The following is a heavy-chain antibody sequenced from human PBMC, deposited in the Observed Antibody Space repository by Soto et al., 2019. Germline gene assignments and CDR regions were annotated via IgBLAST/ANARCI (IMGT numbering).Heavy chain of an antibody. CDR3: AREGSAPYYYYGMDV. Sequence: QVQLEQSGAEVKKPGDSMKVSCKASGYTFTTYGISWVRQAPGQGLEWMGWINGYNGNTDYPQKLQGRVTMTTDTSTSTAYMELRSLRSADTAVYYCAREGSAPYYYYGMDVWGQGTTVTVSS. J-gene: IGHJ6*02. CDR2: INGYNGNT. V-gene: IGHV1-18*01. CDR1: GYTFTTYG. D-gene: IGHD6-19*01.